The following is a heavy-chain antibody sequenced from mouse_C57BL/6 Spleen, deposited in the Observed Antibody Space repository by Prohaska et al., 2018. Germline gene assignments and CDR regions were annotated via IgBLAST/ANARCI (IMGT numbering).Heavy chain of an antibody. CDR2: INPNNGGT. V-gene: IGHV1-22*01. Sequence: HGKSLEWIGYINPNNGGTSYNQKFKGKATLTVNKSSSTAYMELRSLTSEDSAVYYCARWNNSSGYSYYYAMDYWGQGTSVTVSS. CDR3: ARWNNSSGYSYYYAMDY. D-gene: IGHD3-2*02. J-gene: IGHJ4*01.